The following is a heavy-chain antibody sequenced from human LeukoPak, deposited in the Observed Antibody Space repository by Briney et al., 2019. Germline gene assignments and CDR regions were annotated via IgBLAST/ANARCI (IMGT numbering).Heavy chain of an antibody. J-gene: IGHJ3*02. CDR2: IYSGGST. Sequence: GGSLRLSCAASGFTFSSYWMSWVRQAPGKGLEWVSVIYSGGSTYYADSVKGRFTISRDNSKNTLYLQMNSLRAEDTAVYYCASYPLRGVIGFDIWGQGTMVTVSS. D-gene: IGHD3-10*01. V-gene: IGHV3-66*01. CDR1: GFTFSSYW. CDR3: ASYPLRGVIGFDI.